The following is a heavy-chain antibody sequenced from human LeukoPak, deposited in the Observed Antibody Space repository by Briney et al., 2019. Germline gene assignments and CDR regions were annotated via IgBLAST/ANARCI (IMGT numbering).Heavy chain of an antibody. CDR2: IYYSGST. CDR3: ARALSYSSSWHYFDY. Sequence: SETLSLTCTVSGGSISSYYWSWIRQPPGKGLEWIGYIYYSGSTNYNPSLKSRVTISVDTSKNQFSLKLSSVTAADTAVYYCARALSYSSSWHYFDYWGQGTLVTVSS. CDR1: GGSISSYY. J-gene: IGHJ4*02. V-gene: IGHV4-59*08. D-gene: IGHD6-13*01.